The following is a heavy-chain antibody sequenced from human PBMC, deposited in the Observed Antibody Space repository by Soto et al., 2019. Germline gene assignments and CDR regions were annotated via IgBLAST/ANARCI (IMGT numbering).Heavy chain of an antibody. CDR2: ISYDGSKK. Sequence: QVQLVESGGGVVQPGRSLRLSCAASGFTFSSYGMHWVRQAPGKGLEWVAVISYDGSKKNYADSVEGRFTISRDNSKNTLYLQMTSRRAEDTEVYYCAKDGLMITFGGVTHWCQGTLVTVSS. V-gene: IGHV3-30*18. CDR3: AKDGLMITFGGVTH. J-gene: IGHJ4*02. CDR1: GFTFSSYG. D-gene: IGHD3-16*01.